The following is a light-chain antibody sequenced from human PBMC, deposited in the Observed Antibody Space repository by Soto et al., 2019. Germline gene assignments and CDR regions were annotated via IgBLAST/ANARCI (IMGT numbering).Light chain of an antibody. J-gene: IGKJ4*01. V-gene: IGKV3-15*01. Sequence: EIVMTQSPATLSVSPGERATLSCRASQSVSTNVAWYQHKPGQAPRLLIYGASTRATGIPARFSGSGSGTDFTLTISSLQSEDFAVYYCQQYNNWPPLTFGGGTRLEIK. CDR2: GAS. CDR1: QSVSTN. CDR3: QQYNNWPPLT.